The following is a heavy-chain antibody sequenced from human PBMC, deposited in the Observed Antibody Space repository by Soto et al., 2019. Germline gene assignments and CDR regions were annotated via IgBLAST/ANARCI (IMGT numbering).Heavy chain of an antibody. V-gene: IGHV3-49*03. J-gene: IGHJ6*02. Sequence: PGGSLRLSCIGSGFTFGVYVMSWFRQAPGKGLEWVGFIRSKAYGGTTEYAASVKGRFTISRDDSNSIAYLQMNSLKTEDTAVYYCQYQLLTYYYGMDVWGQGTTVTVSS. D-gene: IGHD2-2*01. CDR2: IRSKAYGGTT. CDR1: GFTFGVYV. CDR3: QYQLLTYYYGMDV.